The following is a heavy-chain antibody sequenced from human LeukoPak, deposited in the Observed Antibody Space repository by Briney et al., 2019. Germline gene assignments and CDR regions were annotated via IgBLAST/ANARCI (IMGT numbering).Heavy chain of an antibody. V-gene: IGHV3-53*05. D-gene: IGHD3-10*01. CDR3: AKDLITMVRGSPMDV. Sequence: GGSLRLSCAASGFTVSSNYMSWVRQAPGKGLEWVSVIYSGGSTYYADSVKGRFTISRDNSKNTLYLQMNSLGADDTAVYYCAKDLITMVRGSPMDVWGQGTTVTV. J-gene: IGHJ6*02. CDR2: IYSGGST. CDR1: GFTVSSNY.